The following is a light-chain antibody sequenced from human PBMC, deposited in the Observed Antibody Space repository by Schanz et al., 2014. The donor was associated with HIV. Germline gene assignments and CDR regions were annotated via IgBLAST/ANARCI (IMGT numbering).Light chain of an antibody. Sequence: ETVLTQSPGSLSLSPGDRATLSCRASQSLTTNYLAWYQQKLGQAPRLLIYGASSRATGIPDRFSGSGSGTDFTLTISRVEPEDYAVYYCQQYGSPPWTFGQGTKVEV. J-gene: IGKJ1*01. V-gene: IGKV3-20*01. CDR1: QSLTTNY. CDR2: GAS. CDR3: QQYGSPPWT.